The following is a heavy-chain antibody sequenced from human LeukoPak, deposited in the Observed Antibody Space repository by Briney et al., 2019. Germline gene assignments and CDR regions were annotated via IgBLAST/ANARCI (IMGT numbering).Heavy chain of an antibody. CDR3: ALRRASGSAFDY. J-gene: IGHJ4*02. CDR1: GSIRGYY. D-gene: IGHD1-26*01. V-gene: IGHV4-4*07. CDR2: IYTSGST. Sequence: PSETLSLTCTVSGSIRGYYWSWIRQPAGKGLEWIGRIYTSGSTNYNPSLKSRVTMSVDTSKNQFSLKLSSVTAADTAVYYCALRRASGSAFDYWGQGTLVTVSS.